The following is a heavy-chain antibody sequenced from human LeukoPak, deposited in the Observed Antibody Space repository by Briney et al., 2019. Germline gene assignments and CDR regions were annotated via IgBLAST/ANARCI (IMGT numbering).Heavy chain of an antibody. CDR2: IIPIFGTA. D-gene: IGHD2-2*01. Sequence: SVKVSCKASGGTFSSYAISWVRQAPGQGLEWMGGIIPIFGTANYAQKFQGRVTITTDESTSTAYMELSSLRSEDTAVYYCATDPGEIVPAAKGPRGDYCYGMDVWGQGTTVTVSS. CDR3: ATDPGEIVPAAKGPRGDYCYGMDV. CDR1: GGTFSSYA. V-gene: IGHV1-69*05. J-gene: IGHJ6*02.